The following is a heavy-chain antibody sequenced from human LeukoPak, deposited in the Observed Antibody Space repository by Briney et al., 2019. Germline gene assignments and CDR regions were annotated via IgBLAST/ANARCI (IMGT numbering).Heavy chain of an antibody. V-gene: IGHV1-18*01. CDR2: ISPYSGNT. CDR1: GYSFTNYG. Sequence: ASATVSCKASGYSFTNYGIIWVRQAPGQGLEWMGWISPYSGNTKYIEKFQDRVTMTTDTSTTTVHLELKSLRSDDTAIYYCARGGRCSDFDRGGNDYWGQGTLVTVSS. J-gene: IGHJ4*02. CDR3: ARGGRCSDFDRGGNDY. D-gene: IGHD5-12*01.